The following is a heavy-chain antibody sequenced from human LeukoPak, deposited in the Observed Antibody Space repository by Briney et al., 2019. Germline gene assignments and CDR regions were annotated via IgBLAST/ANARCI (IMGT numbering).Heavy chain of an antibody. CDR2: IYTSGST. D-gene: IGHD2-2*01. V-gene: IGHV4-4*07. J-gene: IGHJ6*03. CDR3: ARGGYCNSISCYYYMDV. Sequence: SETLSLTCTVSGGSISSYYWSWIRQPAGKGLEWIGRIYTSGSTNYNPSLKSRVTMSVDTSKNQFSLKLSSVTAADTAVYYCARGGYCNSISCYYYMDVWGKGTTVTVSS. CDR1: GGSISSYY.